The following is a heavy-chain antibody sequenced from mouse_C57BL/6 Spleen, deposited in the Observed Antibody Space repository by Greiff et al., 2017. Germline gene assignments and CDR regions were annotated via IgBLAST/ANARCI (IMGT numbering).Heavy chain of an antibody. J-gene: IGHJ3*01. CDR2: INPNNGGT. Sequence: EVMLVESGPELVKPGASVKMSCKASGYTFTDYNMHWVKQSHGKSLEWIGYINPNNGGTSYNQKFKGKATLTVNKSSSTAYMELRSLTSEDSAVYYCARSGDYYGSSPWFAYWGQGTLVTVSA. CDR1: GYTFTDYN. V-gene: IGHV1-22*01. D-gene: IGHD1-1*01. CDR3: ARSGDYYGSSPWFAY.